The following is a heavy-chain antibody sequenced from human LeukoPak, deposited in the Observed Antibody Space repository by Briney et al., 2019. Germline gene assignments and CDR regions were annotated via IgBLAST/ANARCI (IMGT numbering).Heavy chain of an antibody. J-gene: IGHJ5*02. CDR1: VGTFNNSA. CDR3: ARDVHGDYGSGWFDP. CDR2: IMPLFGTA. Sequence: SSVKVSCKTSVGTFNNSAISWVRQAPGQGLERLGGIMPLFGTAGYAQKFQGRVTITKDESTRTVYLELTSLTSDDTAVYYCARDVHGDYGSGWFDPWGQGTLVSVSS. V-gene: IGHV1-69*05. D-gene: IGHD4-17*01.